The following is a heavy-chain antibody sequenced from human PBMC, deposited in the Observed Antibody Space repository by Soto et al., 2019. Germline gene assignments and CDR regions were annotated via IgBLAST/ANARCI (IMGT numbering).Heavy chain of an antibody. CDR2: IYYSGST. V-gene: IGHV4-30-4*01. Sequence: SETLSLTCTVSGGSISSGDYYWSWIRQPPGKGLEWIGYIYYSGSTYYNPSLKSRVTISVDTSKNQFSLKLSSVTAADTAVYYCARAQRNDYGDSPFDYWGQGTLVTVSS. CDR1: GGSISSGDYY. CDR3: ARAQRNDYGDSPFDY. D-gene: IGHD4-17*01. J-gene: IGHJ4*02.